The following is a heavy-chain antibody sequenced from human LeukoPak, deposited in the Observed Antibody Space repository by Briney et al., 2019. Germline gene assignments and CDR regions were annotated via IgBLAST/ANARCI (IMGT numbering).Heavy chain of an antibody. Sequence: ASVKVSCKVSGYTLTELSMHWVRQAPGQGLEWTGWINPNSGDTKFAREFQGRVTMTRDTSISTAYMGLSRLRSDDTAVYYCATQRGSYLWGTDFDYWGQGTLVTVSS. V-gene: IGHV1-2*02. CDR3: ATQRGSYLWGTDFDY. CDR1: GYTLTELS. J-gene: IGHJ4*02. D-gene: IGHD3-16*01. CDR2: INPNSGDT.